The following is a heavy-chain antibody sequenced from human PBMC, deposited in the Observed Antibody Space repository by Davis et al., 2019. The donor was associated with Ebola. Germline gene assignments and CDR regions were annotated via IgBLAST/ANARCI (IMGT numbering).Heavy chain of an antibody. V-gene: IGHV5-51*01. Sequence: GGSLRLSCKASGNSFTNFWIGCVRQLPGKGLEWMGLIYTGDSDTRYSPSFRGQVTISADKSITPAYLQWSGLRASDTAMYYCASLRRTITGMDDGFDIWGQGTMVTVSS. CDR3: ASLRRTITGMDDGFDI. CDR2: IYTGDSDT. D-gene: IGHD1-20*01. J-gene: IGHJ3*02. CDR1: GNSFTNFW.